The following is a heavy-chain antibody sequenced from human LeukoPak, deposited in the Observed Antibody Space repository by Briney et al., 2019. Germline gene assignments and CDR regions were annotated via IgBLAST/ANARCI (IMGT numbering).Heavy chain of an antibody. CDR1: GFTFSSYG. J-gene: IGHJ4*02. Sequence: GGSLRLSCAASGFTFSSYGMHWVRQAPGKGLEWVAFIRYDGSNKYYADSVKDRFTISRDNSKNTLYLQMNSLRAEDTAVYYCAKDFRGPAAFLGWGQGTLVTVSS. D-gene: IGHD2-2*01. V-gene: IGHV3-30*02. CDR2: IRYDGSNK. CDR3: AKDFRGPAAFLG.